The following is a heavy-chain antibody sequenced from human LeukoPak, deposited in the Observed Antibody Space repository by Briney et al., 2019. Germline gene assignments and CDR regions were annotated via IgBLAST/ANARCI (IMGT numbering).Heavy chain of an antibody. CDR3: ARDWRINWFDP. J-gene: IGHJ5*02. V-gene: IGHV4-39*07. Sequence: SETLSLTCTVSGGSISSTSFYWGWIRQPPGKGLEWIGSMYYSGNTYYNPSLKSRVIISIDTSKNQFSLKLSSITAADTAVYYCARDWRINWFDPWGQGTLVTVSS. CDR2: MYYSGNT. CDR1: GGSISSTSFY. D-gene: IGHD2/OR15-2a*01.